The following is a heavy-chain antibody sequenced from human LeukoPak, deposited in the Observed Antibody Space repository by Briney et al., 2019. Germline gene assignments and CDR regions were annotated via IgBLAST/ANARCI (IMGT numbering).Heavy chain of an antibody. CDR2: IYYSGST. CDR1: GGSISSGGYY. V-gene: IGHV4-31*03. CDR3: ARVFRLAPVAFDSSGYIDY. D-gene: IGHD3-22*01. Sequence: SETLSLTCTVSGGSISSGGYYWSWIRQHPGKGLEWIGYIYYSGSTYYNPSLKSRVTISVDTSKNQFSLKLSSVTAADTAVYYCARVFRLAPVAFDSSGYIDYWGQGTLVTVSS. J-gene: IGHJ4*02.